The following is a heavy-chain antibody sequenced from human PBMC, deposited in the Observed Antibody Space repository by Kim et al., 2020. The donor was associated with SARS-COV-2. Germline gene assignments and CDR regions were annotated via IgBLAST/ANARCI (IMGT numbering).Heavy chain of an antibody. CDR2: IYSGGSST. D-gene: IGHD5-18*01. CDR3: AKFQRGYSYGYEWVDGM. CDR1: GFTFSSYA. Sequence: GGSLRRSCAASGFTFSSYAMSWVRQAPGKGLEWVSVIYSGGSSTYYADSVKGRFTISRDNSKNTLYLQMNSLRAEDTAVYYCAKFQRGYSYGYEWVDGM. V-gene: IGHV3-23*03. J-gene: IGHJ6*01.